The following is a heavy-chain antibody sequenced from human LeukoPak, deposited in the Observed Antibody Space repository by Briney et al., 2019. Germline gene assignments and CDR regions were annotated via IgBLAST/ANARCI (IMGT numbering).Heavy chain of an antibody. D-gene: IGHD3-10*01. CDR3: ARDSQGSGWYFDL. CDR1: GFTFSRYG. CDR2: IWYDGSNK. V-gene: IGHV3-33*01. Sequence: GRSLRLSCAASGFTFSRYGMRWVRQAPGKGLEWVAVIWYDGSNKYYADSVKGRFTISRDNSKNTLYLQMNSLRDEDTAVYYCARDSQGSGWYFDLWGRGTLVIVSS. J-gene: IGHJ2*01.